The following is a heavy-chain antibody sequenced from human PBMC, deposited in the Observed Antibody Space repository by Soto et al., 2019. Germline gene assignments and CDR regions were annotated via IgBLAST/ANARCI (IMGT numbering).Heavy chain of an antibody. CDR1: GFTFSSYG. J-gene: IGHJ4*02. CDR3: ARAPVHDFFDY. Sequence: VQLVESGGGVVQPERSLRLSCAASGFTFSSYGMHWVRQAPGKGLEWVAVIWYDGSNKYYADSVKGRFTISRDNSKNTLYLQMNSLRAEDTAVYYCARAPVHDFFDYWGQGTLVTVSS. CDR2: IWYDGSNK. V-gene: IGHV3-33*01.